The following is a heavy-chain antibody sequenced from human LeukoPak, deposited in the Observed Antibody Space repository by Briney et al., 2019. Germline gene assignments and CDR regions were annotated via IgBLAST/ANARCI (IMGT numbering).Heavy chain of an antibody. V-gene: IGHV7-4-1*02. J-gene: IGHJ6*02. CDR1: GYTFTSYA. D-gene: IGHD2-15*01. CDR2: INTNTGNP. Sequence: ASVKVSCKASGYTFTSYAMNWVRQAPGQGLEWMGWINTNTGNPTYAQGFTGRFVFSLDISVSTAYLQISSLKAEDTAVYYCARDFGCSGGSCYYYYYYGMDVWGQGTTVTVSS. CDR3: ARDFGCSGGSCYYYYYYGMDV.